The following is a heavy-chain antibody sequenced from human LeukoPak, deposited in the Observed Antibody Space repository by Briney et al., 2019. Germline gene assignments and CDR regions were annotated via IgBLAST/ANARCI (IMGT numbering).Heavy chain of an antibody. CDR1: GFTFSSYA. V-gene: IGHV3-30*02. D-gene: IGHD1-26*01. CDR3: AKGPRYSGSYYSWFDP. CDR2: IRYNGSNK. J-gene: IGHJ5*02. Sequence: GGSLRLSCAASGFTFSSYAMHWVRQAPGKGLEWVAFIRYNGSNKYYADSVKGRFTISRDNSKNTLYLQMNSLRAEDTAVYYCAKGPRYSGSYYSWFDPWGQGTLVTVSS.